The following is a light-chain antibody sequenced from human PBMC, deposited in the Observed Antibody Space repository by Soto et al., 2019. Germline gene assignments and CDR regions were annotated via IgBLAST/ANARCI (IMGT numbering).Light chain of an antibody. CDR3: QSYDSSLSKV. Sequence: QSVLKQPPSVSGAPGRRVTISCTGSSSNIGAGYDVHWYQQLPGTAPKLLIYGNSNRPSGVPDRFSGSKSGTSASLAITGLQAEDEADYYCQSYDSSLSKVFGTGTKVTVL. J-gene: IGLJ1*01. V-gene: IGLV1-40*01. CDR2: GNS. CDR1: SSNIGAGYD.